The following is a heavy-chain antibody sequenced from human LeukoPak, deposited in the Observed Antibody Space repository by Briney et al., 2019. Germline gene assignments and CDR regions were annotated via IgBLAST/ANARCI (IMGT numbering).Heavy chain of an antibody. D-gene: IGHD3-10*01. CDR3: AREGKITMVRGVIRYYYMDV. Sequence: PSETLSLTCDVSGYSISRNNWWSWVRQPPGKGLEWIGEIYHSGSTHYTPSLKSRVTISVDTSKNQFSLKLSSVTAADTAVYYCAREGKITMVRGVIRYYYMDVWGKGTTVTISS. CDR1: GYSISRNNW. V-gene: IGHV4-4*02. J-gene: IGHJ6*03. CDR2: IYHSGST.